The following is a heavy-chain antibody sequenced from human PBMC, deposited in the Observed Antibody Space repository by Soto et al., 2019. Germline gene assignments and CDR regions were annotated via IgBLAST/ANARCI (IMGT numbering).Heavy chain of an antibody. D-gene: IGHD2-15*01. CDR1: GFTFSTYA. J-gene: IGHJ6*02. V-gene: IGHV3-23*01. Sequence: GGSLRLSCVTSGFTFSTYAMSWVRQAPGRGLERISTFVGNGGGTLYADSVKGRFTISRDNSKNTLYLHMNSLRSEDTGVYYCARGDREDILVVVGARPGEYGIDIWGQGTTVTVSS. CDR3: ARGDREDILVVVGARPGEYGIDI. CDR2: FVGNGGGT.